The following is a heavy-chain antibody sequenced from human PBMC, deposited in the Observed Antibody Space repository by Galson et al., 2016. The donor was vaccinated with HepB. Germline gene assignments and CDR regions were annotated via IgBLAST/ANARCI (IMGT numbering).Heavy chain of an antibody. CDR3: ARHTEGLGYFDY. D-gene: IGHD5-18*01. Sequence: SLRLSCAGSGFTFSNDWMHWVRQAPGKGLMWVSRIDSDGSRITYAESVKGRFTISRDNAKNTLYLQMNGLRVEDTAVYYCARHTEGLGYFDYWGQGTLVTVSS. J-gene: IGHJ4*02. V-gene: IGHV3-74*01. CDR1: GFTFSNDW. CDR2: IDSDGSRI.